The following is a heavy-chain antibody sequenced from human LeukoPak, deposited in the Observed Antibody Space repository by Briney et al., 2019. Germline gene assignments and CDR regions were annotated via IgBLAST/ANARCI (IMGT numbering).Heavy chain of an antibody. CDR2: INHSGST. CDR1: GVSVNTNTW. D-gene: IGHD3-10*01. CDR3: ARGEWFGESTGYYYYYMDV. J-gene: IGHJ6*03. V-gene: IGHV4-4*02. Sequence: SGTLSLTCAVSGVSVNTNTWWSWVRQPPGKGLEWIGEINHSGSTNYNPSLKSRVTISVDTSKNQFSLKLSSVTAADTAVYYCARGEWFGESTGYYYYYMDVWGKGTTVTVSS.